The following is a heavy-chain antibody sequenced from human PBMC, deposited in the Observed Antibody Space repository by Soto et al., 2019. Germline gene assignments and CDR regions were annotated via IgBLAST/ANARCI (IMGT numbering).Heavy chain of an antibody. CDR1: GYTFSSYY. J-gene: IGHJ4*02. V-gene: IGHV1-46*01. Sequence: QVQLVQSGAEVKKPGASVKVSCKASGYTFSSYYMHWLRQAPGQGLEWMGVINPSGDSTTYAQRFQGRVTLTRATSTSTVYMDLSSLRSEDTAVYYCARVGLDFYESNGLYYFDYWGQGTLVTVSS. D-gene: IGHD3-22*01. CDR3: ARVGLDFYESNGLYYFDY. CDR2: INPSGDST.